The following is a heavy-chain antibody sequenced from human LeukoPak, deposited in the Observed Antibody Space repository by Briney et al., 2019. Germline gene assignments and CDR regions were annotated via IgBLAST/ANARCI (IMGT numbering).Heavy chain of an antibody. CDR2: INHSGST. J-gene: IGHJ4*02. D-gene: IGHD3-10*01. CDR1: GGSFSGYY. Sequence: SETLSLTCAVYGGSFSGYYWSWIRQPPGKGLEWIGEINHSGSTNYSPSLKSRVTISVGTSKNQFSLKLSSVTAADTAVYYCARRSGGSGSYYRGWGQGTLVTVSS. V-gene: IGHV4-34*01. CDR3: ARRSGGSGSYYRG.